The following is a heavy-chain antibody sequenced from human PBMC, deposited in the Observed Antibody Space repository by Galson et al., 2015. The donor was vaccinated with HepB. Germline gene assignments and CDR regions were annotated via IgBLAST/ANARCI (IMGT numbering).Heavy chain of an antibody. D-gene: IGHD3-3*01. Sequence: SLRLSCAASGFTFSSYSMNWVRQAPGKGLEWVSSISSSSSYIYYADSVKGRFTISRDNAKNSLYLQMNSLRAEDTAVYYCARDSMDFWSGYYTYYYYYYMDVWGKGTTVTVSS. CDR1: GFTFSSYS. CDR2: ISSSSSYI. V-gene: IGHV3-21*01. CDR3: ARDSMDFWSGYYTYYYYYYMDV. J-gene: IGHJ6*03.